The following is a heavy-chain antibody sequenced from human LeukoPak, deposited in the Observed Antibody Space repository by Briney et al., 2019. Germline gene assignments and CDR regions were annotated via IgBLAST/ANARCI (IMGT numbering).Heavy chain of an antibody. D-gene: IGHD2-2*01. CDR2: IKSKTDGGTT. J-gene: IGHJ4*02. V-gene: IGHV3-15*01. CDR1: GFTFSNAW. CDR3: TTELVVVPAATYYFDY. Sequence: GGSLRLSCAASGFTFSNAWMSWVRQAPGKGLEWVGRIKSKTDGGTTDYAAPVKGRFTISRDDSKNTLYLQMNSLETEDTAVYYCTTELVVVPAATYYFDYWGQGTLVTVSS.